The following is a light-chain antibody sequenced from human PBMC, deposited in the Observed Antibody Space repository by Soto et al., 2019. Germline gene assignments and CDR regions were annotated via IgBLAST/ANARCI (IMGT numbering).Light chain of an antibody. CDR1: SSDVGSYNR. CDR3: CAYAGSRV. V-gene: IGLV2-23*01. Sequence: QSALTQPASVSGSPGPSITISCTGTSSDVGSYNRVSWYQQHPGKAPKLMIYEGSKRPSGVSNRFSGSKSGNTASLTISGLRAEDEADYYCCAYAGSRVFGGGTKRTVL. CDR2: EGS. J-gene: IGLJ3*02.